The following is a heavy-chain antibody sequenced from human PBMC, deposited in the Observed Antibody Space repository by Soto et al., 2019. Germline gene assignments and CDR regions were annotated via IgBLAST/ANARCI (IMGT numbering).Heavy chain of an antibody. CDR1: GGTFSSYA. V-gene: IGHV1-69*13. Sequence: SVKVSCKASGGTFSSYAISWVRQAPGQGLEWMGGIIPIFGTANYAQKFQGRVTITADESTSTAYMELSSLRSEDTAVYYCARLDTAMVPIDYWGQGTLVTVSS. J-gene: IGHJ4*02. CDR3: ARLDTAMVPIDY. D-gene: IGHD5-18*01. CDR2: IIPIFGTA.